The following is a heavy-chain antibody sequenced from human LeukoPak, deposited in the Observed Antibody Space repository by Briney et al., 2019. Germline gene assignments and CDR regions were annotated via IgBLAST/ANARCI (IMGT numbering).Heavy chain of an antibody. Sequence: PGGSLRLSCAASGFTFSNYAMSLVRQAPGKGPEWVSSISDSAAHTYYADPVQGRFTISRDNSRNTVFLQMNSLGVEDTAIYFCAKVYWYVSGSFIFDSWGQGTRVTVSS. D-gene: IGHD3-10*01. CDR1: GFTFSNYA. CDR3: AKVYWYVSGSFIFDS. V-gene: IGHV3-23*01. CDR2: ISDSAAHT. J-gene: IGHJ4*02.